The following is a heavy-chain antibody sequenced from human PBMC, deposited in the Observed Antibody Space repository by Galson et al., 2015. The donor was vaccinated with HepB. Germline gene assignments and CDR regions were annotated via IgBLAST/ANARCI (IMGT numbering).Heavy chain of an antibody. V-gene: IGHV2-5*02. CDR3: ARDGPEVPAATKKYNWFDP. J-gene: IGHJ5*02. CDR1: GFSLSTSGVG. Sequence: PALVKPTQTLTLTCTFSGFSLSTSGVGVGWIRQPPGKALEWLALIYWDDDKRYSPSLKSRPTITKDTSKNQVVLTMTNMDPEDTAVYYCARDGPEVPAATKKYNWFDPWGQGTLVTVSS. D-gene: IGHD2-2*01. CDR2: IYWDDDK.